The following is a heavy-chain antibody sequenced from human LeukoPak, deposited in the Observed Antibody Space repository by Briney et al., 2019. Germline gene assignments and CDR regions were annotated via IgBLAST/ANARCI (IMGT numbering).Heavy chain of an antibody. J-gene: IGHJ4*02. V-gene: IGHV3-30*04. CDR1: GFTFSSYA. Sequence: PGRSLRLSCAVSGFTFSSYAMHWVRQAPGKGLEWVAVISYDGSNKYYADSVKGRFTISRDNSKNTLYLQMNSLRAEDTAVYYCASSVEMATLDCWGQGTLVTVSS. CDR3: ASSVEMATLDC. D-gene: IGHD5-24*01. CDR2: ISYDGSNK.